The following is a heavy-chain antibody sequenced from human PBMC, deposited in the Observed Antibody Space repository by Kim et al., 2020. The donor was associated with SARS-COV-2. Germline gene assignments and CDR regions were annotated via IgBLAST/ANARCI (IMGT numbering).Heavy chain of an antibody. D-gene: IGHD3-22*01. CDR3: ARDRRDDSSGYDAFDI. J-gene: IGHJ3*02. V-gene: IGHV1-46*01. CDR2: INPSGGST. CDR1: GYTFTSYY. Sequence: ASVKVSCKASGYTFTSYYMHWVRQAPGQGLEWMGIINPSGGSTSYAQKFQGRVTMTRDTSTSTVYMELSSLRSEDTAVYYCARDRRDDSSGYDAFDIWGQGTMVTVSS.